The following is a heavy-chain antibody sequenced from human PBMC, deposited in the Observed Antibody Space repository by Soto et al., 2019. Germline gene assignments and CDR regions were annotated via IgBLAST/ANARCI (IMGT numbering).Heavy chain of an antibody. V-gene: IGHV1-69*13. CDR3: ARLPEQKDIVRMVYG. Sequence: GASVKVSCKASGGTFSSYAISWVRQAPGQGLEWMGGIIPIFGTANYAQKFQGRVTITADESTSTAYMELSSLRSEDTAVYYCARLPEQKDIVRMVYGWGQGTMVTVSS. CDR2: IIPIFGTA. J-gene: IGHJ3*01. D-gene: IGHD2-8*01. CDR1: GGTFSSYA.